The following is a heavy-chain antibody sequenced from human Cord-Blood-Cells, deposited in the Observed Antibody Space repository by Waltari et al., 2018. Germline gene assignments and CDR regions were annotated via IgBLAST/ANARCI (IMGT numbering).Heavy chain of an antibody. CDR1: GYTFPGYY. D-gene: IGHD3-9*01. CDR2: INPNSGGT. Sequence: QVQLAQSGAAVKKPGASLKVSCQASGYTFPGYYMPRVRQAPGKGLEWMGWINPNSGGTNYAQKFQGRVTMTRDTSISTAYMELSRLRSDDTAVYYCARGTGDAFDIWGQGTMVTVSS. CDR3: ARGTGDAFDI. V-gene: IGHV1-2*02. J-gene: IGHJ3*02.